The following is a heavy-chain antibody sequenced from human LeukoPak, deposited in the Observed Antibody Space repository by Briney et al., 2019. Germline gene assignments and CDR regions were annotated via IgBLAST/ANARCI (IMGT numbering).Heavy chain of an antibody. Sequence: GGSLRLSCVASGFTFSSYWMHWVRHDPRKGLVWVSRINGDGRNINYADSVRGRFTISRDNAKNSLYLQMNSLRAEDTAVYFCARSYDSSGYFSYYYYGMDVWGQGTTVTVSS. D-gene: IGHD3-22*01. CDR1: GFTFSSYW. V-gene: IGHV3-74*01. CDR2: INGDGRNI. CDR3: ARSYDSSGYFSYYYYGMDV. J-gene: IGHJ6*02.